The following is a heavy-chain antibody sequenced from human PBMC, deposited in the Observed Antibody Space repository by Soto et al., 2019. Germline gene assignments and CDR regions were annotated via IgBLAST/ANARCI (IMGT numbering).Heavy chain of an antibody. CDR3: ARERITMVRGEFDY. J-gene: IGHJ4*02. CDR1: GYTFTSYG. CDR2: ISAYKGNT. Sequence: ASVKVSCKASGYTFTSYGISWVRQAPGQGLEWMGWISAYKGNTNYAQKLQGRVTMTTDTSTSTAYMELRSLRSDDTAVYYCARERITMVRGEFDYWGQGTLVTVSS. D-gene: IGHD3-10*01. V-gene: IGHV1-18*01.